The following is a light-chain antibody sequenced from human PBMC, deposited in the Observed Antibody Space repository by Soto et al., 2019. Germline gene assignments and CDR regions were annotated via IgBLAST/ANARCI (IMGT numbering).Light chain of an antibody. Sequence: QSALTQPASVSGSPGQSITISCTRTRSDVGGYNYVSWYQQHPGKAPKLMIFEVSNRPSGVSNRFSGSKSGNTASLTISGLQAADEADYYCSSYPSTSTLVVFGTGTQLTVL. CDR3: SSYPSTSTLVV. V-gene: IGLV2-14*01. CDR2: EVS. J-gene: IGLJ1*01. CDR1: RSDVGGYNY.